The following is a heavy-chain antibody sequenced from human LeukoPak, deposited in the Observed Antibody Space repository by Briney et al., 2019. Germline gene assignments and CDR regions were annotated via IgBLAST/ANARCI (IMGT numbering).Heavy chain of an antibody. Sequence: GGSLRLSRAASGFTFSNYWMHWVRHAPGKGLVWVSRIKSDGSYTTYADSVKGRFTISRDNAKNTLYLQMNSLRGEDTAVYYCARDSSGWTFDPWGQGTLVTVST. J-gene: IGHJ5*02. D-gene: IGHD3-22*01. CDR1: GFTFSNYW. V-gene: IGHV3-74*01. CDR3: ARDSSGWTFDP. CDR2: IKSDGSYT.